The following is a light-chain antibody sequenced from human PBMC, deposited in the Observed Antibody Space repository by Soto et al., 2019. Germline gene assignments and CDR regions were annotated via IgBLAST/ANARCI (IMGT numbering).Light chain of an antibody. V-gene: IGKV1-6*01. CDR3: LQDNNYPWT. J-gene: IGKJ1*01. CDR1: QGIGDS. CDR2: GAS. Sequence: AIQMTQSPSSLSASVGDRVTICCRASQGIGDSLGWYQQKPGKPPKLLIYGASTLQSGVPPRFSDSGSGTEITPAISSMQPEDSATYYCLQDNNYPWTFGQGTKVDIK.